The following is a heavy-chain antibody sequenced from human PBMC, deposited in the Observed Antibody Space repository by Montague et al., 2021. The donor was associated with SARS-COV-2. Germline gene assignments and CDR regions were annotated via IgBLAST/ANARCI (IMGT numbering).Heavy chain of an antibody. J-gene: IGHJ4*02. Sequence: SLRLSCAASGFTFSSYAMHWVRQAPGKGLEWVAVISYDGDNKYYADSVKGRFTISRDNSKNTLYLQMNSLRAEDTAMYYCARDYSRVPGSYYHYFDYWGQGTLVTVSS. CDR1: GFTFSSYA. D-gene: IGHD3-10*01. V-gene: IGHV3-30-3*01. CDR2: ISYDGDNK. CDR3: ARDYSRVPGSYYHYFDY.